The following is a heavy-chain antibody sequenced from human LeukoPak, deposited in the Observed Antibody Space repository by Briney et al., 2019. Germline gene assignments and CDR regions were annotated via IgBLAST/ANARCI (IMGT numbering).Heavy chain of an antibody. CDR2: IKQDGSEK. J-gene: IGHJ4*02. CDR1: EFNFSFYW. CDR3: ARDLSMWGSSSSPDY. V-gene: IGHV3-7*03. D-gene: IGHD6-6*01. Sequence: GGSLRLSCAASEFNFSFYWMSWVRQAPGKGLEWVANIKQDGSEKYYVDSVKGRFTISRDNAKNSLYLQMNSLRAEDTAVYYCARDLSMWGSSSSPDYWGQGTLVTVSS.